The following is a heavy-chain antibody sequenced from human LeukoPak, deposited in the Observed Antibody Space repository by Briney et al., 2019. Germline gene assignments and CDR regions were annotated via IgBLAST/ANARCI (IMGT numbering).Heavy chain of an antibody. Sequence: GGSLRLSCAASGFTCSSYNMHWVLQAPGKGLEWVAFIRYDGSDKYYAHSVKGRFTISRDNSKNTLYLQMSSLRVEDMAIYYCAKDQEGVAVVLLHDAFDIWGQGTMVTVSS. J-gene: IGHJ3*02. V-gene: IGHV3-30*02. CDR2: IRYDGSDK. CDR1: GFTCSSYN. CDR3: AKDQEGVAVVLLHDAFDI. D-gene: IGHD2-2*01.